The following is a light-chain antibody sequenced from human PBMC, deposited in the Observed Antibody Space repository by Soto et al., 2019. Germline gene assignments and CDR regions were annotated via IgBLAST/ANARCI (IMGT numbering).Light chain of an antibody. Sequence: QSVLTQPPSASGTPGQRVTIYCSGSSSNIGSNTVNWYQQLPGTAPKLLIYSNNQRPSVVPDRFSGSKSGTSASLAISGLQSEDEADYYCAAWDDSLNGPGVFGGGTKLTVL. CDR3: AAWDDSLNGPGV. CDR1: SSNIGSNT. V-gene: IGLV1-44*01. CDR2: SNN. J-gene: IGLJ2*01.